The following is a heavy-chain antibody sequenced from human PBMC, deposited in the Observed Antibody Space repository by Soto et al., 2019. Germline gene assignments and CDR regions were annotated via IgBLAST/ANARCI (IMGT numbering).Heavy chain of an antibody. D-gene: IGHD6-13*01. CDR3: ARALGSWYPIHYNWFDP. CDR1: GGSLRTGGYS. CDR2: MYHSGST. V-gene: IGHV4-30-2*01. Sequence: SENLSLTCAVSGGSLRTGGYSWIWILQPPGKGLEWIGYMYHSGSTYYNPSLKSRVTISVDTSKNQFSLKLSSVTAADTAVYYCARALGSWYPIHYNWFDPWGQGTLVTVSS. J-gene: IGHJ5*02.